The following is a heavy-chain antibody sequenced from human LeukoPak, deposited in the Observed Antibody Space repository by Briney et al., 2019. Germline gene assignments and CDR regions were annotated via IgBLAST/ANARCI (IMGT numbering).Heavy chain of an antibody. CDR2: IIPIFGTA. V-gene: IGHV1-69*13. D-gene: IGHD2-2*01. J-gene: IGHJ6*03. CDR1: GGTFSSYA. Sequence: SVKVSCKASGGTFSSYAISWVRQAPGQGLEWRGGIIPIFGTANYAQKFQGRVTITADESTSTAYMELSSLRSEDTAVYYCARVGCSSTSCYHTYYYYYMDVWGKGTTVTVSS. CDR3: ARVGCSSTSCYHTYYYYYMDV.